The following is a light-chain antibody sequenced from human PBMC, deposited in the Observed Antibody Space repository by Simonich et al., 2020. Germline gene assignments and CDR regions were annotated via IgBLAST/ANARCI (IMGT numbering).Light chain of an antibody. CDR1: QGISNY. CDR2: AAS. J-gene: IGKJ3*01. V-gene: IGKV1-27*01. Sequence: DIQMTQSPSSLSASVGDRVTITCRASQGISNYLAWYQQKPGKVPKLLIYAASTLQSRGPSRFSGSGSGTDFTLTISSLQPEDVATYYCQKYNSALFTFGPGTKVDIK. CDR3: QKYNSALFT.